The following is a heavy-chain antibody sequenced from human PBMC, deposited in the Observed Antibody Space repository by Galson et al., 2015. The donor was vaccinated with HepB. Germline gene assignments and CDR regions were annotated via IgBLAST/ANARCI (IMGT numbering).Heavy chain of an antibody. CDR1: GFTFSNAW. J-gene: IGHJ4*02. V-gene: IGHV3-15*01. CDR3: TIEVVTAPTYYFDY. Sequence: LRLSCAASGFTFSNAWMSWVRQAPGKGLEWVGRIKSKTDGGTTDYAAPVKGRFTISRDDSKNTLYLQMNSLKTEDTAVYYCTIEVVTAPTYYFDYWGQGTLVTVSA. D-gene: IGHD2-21*02. CDR2: IKSKTDGGTT.